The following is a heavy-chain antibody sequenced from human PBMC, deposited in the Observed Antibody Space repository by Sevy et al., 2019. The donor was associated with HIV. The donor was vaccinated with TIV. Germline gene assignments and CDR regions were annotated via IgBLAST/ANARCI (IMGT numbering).Heavy chain of an antibody. V-gene: IGHV1-24*01. CDR3: ATGGKGDYYYYYMDV. D-gene: IGHD2-15*01. Sequence: ASVKVSCKVSVCTLTELSMHWVRQAPGKGREGMGGFDPEDGETIYAQKFQGRVTMTEDTSTDTAYMELSSLRSEDTAEYYCATGGKGDYYYYYMDVWGKGTTVTVSS. CDR2: FDPEDGET. CDR1: VCTLTELS. J-gene: IGHJ6*03.